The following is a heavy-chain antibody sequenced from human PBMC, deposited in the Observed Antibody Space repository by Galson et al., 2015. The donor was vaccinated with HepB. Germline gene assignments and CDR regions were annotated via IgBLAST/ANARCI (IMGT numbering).Heavy chain of an antibody. CDR2: IFPPTGGT. CDR1: GYTFTDYY. J-gene: IGHJ4*02. D-gene: IGHD2-15*01. V-gene: IGHV1-2*02. Sequence: SCKASGYTFTDYYIHWVRQAPGQGLEWMGWIFPPTGGTDFAQKFQGRVTMTRDTSINTVYMELSSLKSDDTAVYYCARYPVVGTWGFNYWGQGTLVTVSS. CDR3: ARYPVVGTWGFNY.